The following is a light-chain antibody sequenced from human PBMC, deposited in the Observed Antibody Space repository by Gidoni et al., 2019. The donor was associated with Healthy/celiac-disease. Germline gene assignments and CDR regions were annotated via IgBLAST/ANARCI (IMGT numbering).Light chain of an antibody. Sequence: EIVMTQSPAPLSVSPGERATLSCRASQSVSSNLAWYQQKPGQAPRLLIYGASTRATGIPARFSGSGSGTEFTLTISSLQSEDFAVYYCQQYNNWLPKPSFGPGTKVDIK. CDR1: QSVSSN. CDR3: QQYNNWLPKPS. J-gene: IGKJ3*01. CDR2: GAS. V-gene: IGKV3-15*01.